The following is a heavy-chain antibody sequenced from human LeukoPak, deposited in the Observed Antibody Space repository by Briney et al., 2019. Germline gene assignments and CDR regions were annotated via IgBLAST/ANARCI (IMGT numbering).Heavy chain of an antibody. Sequence: GGSMRLSCAAYGFTFTNYAMTWDRPAPGKGLEWISGISKSGDITFYADSVKGRFTISRDTSKSAVYLQMNNLRAEDTAIYYCAKDASTTNNFYFFDYWGQGALATVSS. CDR3: AKDASTTNNFYFFDY. CDR1: GFTFTNYA. V-gene: IGHV3-23*01. CDR2: ISKSGDIT. J-gene: IGHJ4*02. D-gene: IGHD1-1*01.